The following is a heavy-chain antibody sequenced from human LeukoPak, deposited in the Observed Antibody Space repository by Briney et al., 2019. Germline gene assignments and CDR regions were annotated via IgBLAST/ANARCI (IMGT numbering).Heavy chain of an antibody. J-gene: IGHJ6*03. D-gene: IGHD6-19*01. V-gene: IGHV3-49*04. CDR1: GFTFGDYA. CDR3: TRWAGSGWYPYYYYYMDV. CDR2: IRSKAYGGTT. Sequence: GGSLRLSCTASGFTFGDYAMSWVRQAPGKGLEWVGFIRSKAYGGTTEYAASVKGRFTISRDDSKSIAYLQMNSLKTEDTAVYYCTRWAGSGWYPYYYYYMDVWGKGTTVTISS.